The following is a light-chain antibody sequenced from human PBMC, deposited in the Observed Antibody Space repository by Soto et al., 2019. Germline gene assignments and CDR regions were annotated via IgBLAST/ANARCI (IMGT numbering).Light chain of an antibody. V-gene: IGLV1-40*01. CDR3: QSYDSSLSAL. Sequence: QSVLTQPPSVSGAPGQRVTISRTGSSSDIGGGYDVHWYQQQPGTAPKLLIYGHSNRPSGVPDRFSGSKSGTSASLAITGLQAEDEADYYCQSYDSSLSALFGGGTKLTVL. CDR2: GHS. CDR1: SSDIGGGYD. J-gene: IGLJ3*02.